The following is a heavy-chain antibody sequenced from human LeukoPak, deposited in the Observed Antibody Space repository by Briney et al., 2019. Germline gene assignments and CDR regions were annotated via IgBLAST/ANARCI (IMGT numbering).Heavy chain of an antibody. V-gene: IGHV4-39*01. CDR2: IYYSGNT. Sequence: SETLSLTCTVSSGSISTSNSYWGWIRQPPGKGLEWIGSIYYSGNTYYNASLKSQVSISIDTSKNQFSLRLTSVTAADTAVYYCARQTGSGLFILPGGQGTLVTVSS. CDR1: SGSISTSNSY. J-gene: IGHJ4*02. CDR3: ARQTGSGLFILP. D-gene: IGHD3/OR15-3a*01.